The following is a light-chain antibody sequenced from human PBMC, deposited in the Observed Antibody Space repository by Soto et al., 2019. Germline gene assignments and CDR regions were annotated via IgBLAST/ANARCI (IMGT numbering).Light chain of an antibody. J-gene: IGLJ2*01. V-gene: IGLV1-40*01. CDR3: QSYDSSLSGSKVV. CDR2: GNR. Sequence: QSVLTQPPSVSGAPGQRVTISCTGRSSNIGAGYDVHWYQQLPGTAPKLVIYGNRNRPSGVPDRFSGSKSGTSASLAITGLQAEDEADYYCQSYDSSLSGSKVVFGGGTKLTFL. CDR1: SSNIGAGYD.